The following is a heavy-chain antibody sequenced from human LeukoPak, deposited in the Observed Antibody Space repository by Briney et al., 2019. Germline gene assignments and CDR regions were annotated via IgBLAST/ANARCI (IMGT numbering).Heavy chain of an antibody. J-gene: IGHJ4*02. D-gene: IGHD3-10*01. CDR1: GYTFTSYD. CDR2: MNPNSGNT. V-gene: IGHV1-8*01. CDR3: ARGSYRFGETFHSAFVY. Sequence: EASVKVSCKASGYTFTSYDINWVRQATGQGLEWMGWMNPNSGNTGYAQKFQGRVTMTRDTSTSTVYMELSSLRSEDTAVYYCARGSYRFGETFHSAFVYWGQGTLVTVSS.